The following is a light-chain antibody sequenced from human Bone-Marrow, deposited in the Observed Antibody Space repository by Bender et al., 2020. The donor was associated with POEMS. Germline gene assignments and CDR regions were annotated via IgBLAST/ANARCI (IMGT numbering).Light chain of an antibody. CDR2: KND. Sequence: IGSNHVNWYRQLPGAAPQLLIYKNDQRPSGVPDRFSGSKSDTSASLAISGLQSGDEAAYYCSSWDDSLDGLVVFGGGTKLTVL. CDR1: IGSNH. J-gene: IGLJ2*01. CDR3: SSWDDSLDGLVV. V-gene: IGLV1-44*01.